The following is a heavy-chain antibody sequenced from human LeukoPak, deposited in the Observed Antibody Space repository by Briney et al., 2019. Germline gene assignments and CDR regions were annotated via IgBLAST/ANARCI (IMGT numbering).Heavy chain of an antibody. D-gene: IGHD3-10*01. Sequence: ASVKVSCKASGYTFTSYYMHWVRQAPGQGLEWMGIINPSGGSTSYAQKFQGRVTMTRDTSTSTVYMELSSLRSEDTAVYYCARDAYYYGSGSYYSIDYWGQGTLVTVSS. J-gene: IGHJ4*02. CDR2: INPSGGST. V-gene: IGHV1-46*01. CDR3: ARDAYYYGSGSYYSIDY. CDR1: GYTFTSYY.